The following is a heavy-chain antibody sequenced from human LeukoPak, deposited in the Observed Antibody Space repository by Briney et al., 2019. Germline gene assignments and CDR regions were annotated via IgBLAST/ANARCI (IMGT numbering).Heavy chain of an antibody. D-gene: IGHD3-10*01. CDR1: VFTFSSYW. J-gene: IGHJ4*02. CDR3: ARDHAGSGDYFDY. Sequence: GGSLRLSCAASVFTFSSYWMTWVRQAPGKGLEWVANIKQDGSEKYYVDSVKGRFTISRDNAKNSLYLQMNRLRAEDTAVYYCARDHAGSGDYFDYWGQGTLVTVSS. V-gene: IGHV3-7*01. CDR2: IKQDGSEK.